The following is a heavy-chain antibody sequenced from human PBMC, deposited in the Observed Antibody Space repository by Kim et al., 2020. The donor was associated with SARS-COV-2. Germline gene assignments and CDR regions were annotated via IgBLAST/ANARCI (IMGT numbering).Heavy chain of an antibody. CDR1: GYVFTNQA. CDR3: ATVRYSSGFYFDY. D-gene: IGHD6-19*01. CDR2: VNTNTGNP. Sequence: ASVKVSCKASGYVFTNQAMNWVRQAPGQGLEWMGWVNTNTGNPTYAQGFTGRFVFSWDTSASTAYLQISGLKAEDTAVYYCATVRYSSGFYFDYWGQGTLVTVSS. V-gene: IGHV7-4-1*02. J-gene: IGHJ4*02.